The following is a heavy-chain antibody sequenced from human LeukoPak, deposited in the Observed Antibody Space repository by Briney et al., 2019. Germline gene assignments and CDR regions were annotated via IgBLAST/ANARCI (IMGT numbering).Heavy chain of an antibody. CDR3: ARAGGASDSSGWYVFDY. CDR2: INPNSGGT. Sequence: ASVKVSCKASGYTFTAQHMHWVRQAPGQGLEWMGWINPNSGGTNYAQKFQGWVTMNRDTSISTAYMELSRLRSDDTAVYYCARAGGASDSSGWYVFDYWGQGTLVTVSS. V-gene: IGHV1-2*04. CDR1: GYTFTAQH. J-gene: IGHJ4*02. D-gene: IGHD6-19*01.